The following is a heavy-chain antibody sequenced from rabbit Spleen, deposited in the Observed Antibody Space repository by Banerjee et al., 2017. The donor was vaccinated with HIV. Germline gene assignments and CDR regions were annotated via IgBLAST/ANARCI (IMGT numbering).Heavy chain of an antibody. CDR2: LYTGNGKT. CDR1: GFSFSSNYD. V-gene: IGHV1S45*01. D-gene: IGHD3-1*01. Sequence: QEQLVESGGGLVKPGASLTLTCTASGFSFSSNYDMCWVRQAPGKGLEWIGCLYTGNGKTYYSSWAKGRFTISKSSSTTVTLQMTSLTAADTATYFCVRDKELDIWGYEFNLWGPGTLVTVS. J-gene: IGHJ4*01. CDR3: VRDKELDIWGYEFNL.